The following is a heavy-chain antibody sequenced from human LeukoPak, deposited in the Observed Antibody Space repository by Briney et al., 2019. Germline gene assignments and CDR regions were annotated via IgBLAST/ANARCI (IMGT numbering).Heavy chain of an antibody. CDR3: AHIRVTTNRDAFDI. V-gene: IGHV2-5*02. D-gene: IGHD4-17*01. CDR1: GFSLTTTGVG. J-gene: IGHJ3*02. CDR2: IYWDDDK. Sequence: SGPTLVNPTQTLTLTCTFSGFSLTTTGVGVGWIRQPPGKALEWLAVIYWDDDKRYSPFLKSRLTITKDTSKNQVVLAMTNLDPVDTATYYCAHIRVTTNRDAFDIWGRGTMVTVSS.